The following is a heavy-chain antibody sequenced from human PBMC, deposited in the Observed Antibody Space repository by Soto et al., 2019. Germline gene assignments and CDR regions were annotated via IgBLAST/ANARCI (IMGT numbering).Heavy chain of an antibody. CDR2: ISAYNGNT. J-gene: IGHJ6*02. CDR1: GYTFTSYG. Sequence: QVQLVQSGAEVKKPGASVKVSCKASGYTFTSYGISWVRQAPGQGLEWMGWISAYNGNTNYAQKLQGRVTMTTDTSTSTAYMELRSLRSDDTAVYYCVACAFWDGTTQYYYGMDVWGQGTTVTVSS. V-gene: IGHV1-18*01. CDR3: VACAFWDGTTQYYYGMDV. D-gene: IGHD1-1*01.